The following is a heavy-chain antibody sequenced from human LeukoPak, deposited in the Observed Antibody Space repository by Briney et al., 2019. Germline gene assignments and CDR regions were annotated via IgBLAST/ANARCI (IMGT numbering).Heavy chain of an antibody. CDR2: INHSGST. CDR1: GGSFSGYY. V-gene: IGHV4-34*01. D-gene: IGHD6-19*01. CDR3: ARGRRGYPQWLQLYNWFDP. Sequence: KTSETLSLTCAVYGGSFSGYYWSWIRQPPGKGLEWIGEINHSGSTNYNPSLKSRVTISVDTSKNQFSLKLSSVTAADTAVYYCARGRRGYPQWLQLYNWFDPWGQGTLVTVSS. J-gene: IGHJ5*02.